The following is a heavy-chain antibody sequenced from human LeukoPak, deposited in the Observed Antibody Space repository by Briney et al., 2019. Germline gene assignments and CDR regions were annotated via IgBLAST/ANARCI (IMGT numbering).Heavy chain of an antibody. Sequence: GESLKISCKGSGYSFPSYWIGWVRQMPGKGLEWMGIIYPGDSDARYSPSFQGQVTISADKSISTAYLQWSGLKASDTAMYYCARGGPLDCTNGVCYILDYWGQGTLVTVSS. J-gene: IGHJ4*02. CDR2: IYPGDSDA. D-gene: IGHD2-8*01. CDR1: GYSFPSYW. V-gene: IGHV5-51*01. CDR3: ARGGPLDCTNGVCYILDY.